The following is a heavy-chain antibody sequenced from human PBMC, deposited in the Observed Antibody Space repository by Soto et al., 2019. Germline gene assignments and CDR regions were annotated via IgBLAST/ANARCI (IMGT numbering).Heavy chain of an antibody. CDR3: ARGSIAARRLDY. Sequence: PSETLSLTCAVYGGSFSGYDWSWIRQPPGKGLEWIGEINHSGSTNYNPSLKSRVTISVDTSKNQFSLKLSSVTAADTAVYYCARGSIAARRLDYWGQGTLVTVSS. V-gene: IGHV4-34*01. CDR1: GGSFSGYD. D-gene: IGHD6-6*01. CDR2: INHSGST. J-gene: IGHJ4*02.